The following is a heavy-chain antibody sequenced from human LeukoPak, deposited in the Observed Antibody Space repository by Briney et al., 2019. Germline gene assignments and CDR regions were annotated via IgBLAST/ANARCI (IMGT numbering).Heavy chain of an antibody. CDR3: ARGYSSWSPPSYYYYYYYGMDV. Sequence: ASVKVSCKASGYTFTSYDINWVRQATGQGLEWMGLMNPNSGNTGYAQKFRGRVTMTRNTSISTAYMELSSLRSEDTAVYYCARGYSSWSPPSYYYYYYYGMDVWGQGTTVTVSS. V-gene: IGHV1-8*01. CDR2: MNPNSGNT. D-gene: IGHD6-6*01. CDR1: GYTFTSYD. J-gene: IGHJ6*02.